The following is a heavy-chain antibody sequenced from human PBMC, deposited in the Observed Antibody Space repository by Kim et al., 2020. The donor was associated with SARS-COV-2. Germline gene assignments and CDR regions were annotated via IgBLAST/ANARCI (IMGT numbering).Heavy chain of an antibody. V-gene: IGHV3-30*18. CDR2: ISYDGSNK. CDR3: AKKEEGLLLYYYGMDV. Sequence: GGSLRLSCAASGFTFSSYGMHWVRQAPGKGLEWVAVISYDGSNKYYADSVKGRFTISRDNSKNTLYLQMNSLRAEDTAVYYCAKKEEGLLLYYYGMDVWGQGTTVTVSS. CDR1: GFTFSSYG. J-gene: IGHJ6*02. D-gene: IGHD2-21*01.